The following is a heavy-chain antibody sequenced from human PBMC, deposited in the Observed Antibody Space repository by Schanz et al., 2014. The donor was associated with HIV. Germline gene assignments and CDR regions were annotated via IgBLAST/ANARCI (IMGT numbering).Heavy chain of an antibody. CDR1: GFPFNGYY. CDR2: ISSGGSSK. Sequence: QVQLVESGGALVNPGSSLRLSCAASGFPFNGYYMSWIRQAPGKGLEWISYISSGGSSKNYADSVKGRFTISRDNAKNSLYLQMNSLIPEDTAVYYCARDRKSGNYDGGFDSWGHGNMVTVSS. D-gene: IGHD1-26*01. J-gene: IGHJ5*01. CDR3: ARDRKSGNYDGGFDS. V-gene: IGHV3-11*01.